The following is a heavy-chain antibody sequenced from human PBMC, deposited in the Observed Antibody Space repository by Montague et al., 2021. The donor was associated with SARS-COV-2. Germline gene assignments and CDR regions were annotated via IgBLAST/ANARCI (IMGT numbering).Heavy chain of an antibody. CDR1: GGSVSSGSYY. Sequence: SETLSLTCTVSGGSVSSGSYYWSWIRQPPGKGLEWIGYMYDSGITHFASGITHYNPSLRTRVSISVDWSVNQFSLSLSSVTAADTAAYYCAGRDGYKQTMDYWGQGTLVTVSS. V-gene: IGHV4-61*01. CDR2: MYDSGITHFASGIT. CDR3: AGRDGYKQTMDY. D-gene: IGHD5-24*01. J-gene: IGHJ4*02.